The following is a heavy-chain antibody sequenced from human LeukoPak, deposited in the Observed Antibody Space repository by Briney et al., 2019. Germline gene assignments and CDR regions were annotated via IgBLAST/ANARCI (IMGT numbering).Heavy chain of an antibody. Sequence: PSQTLSLTXTVSGGSISSGDYYWSWIRQPPGKGLEWIGYIYYSVSTYYNPSLKSRVSISVDTSKNQFSLKLSSVTAADTAVYYCAKQWLRNAFDIWGQGTMVTVSS. CDR3: AKQWLRNAFDI. D-gene: IGHD3-22*01. CDR2: IYYSVST. V-gene: IGHV4-30-4*08. CDR1: GGSISSGDYY. J-gene: IGHJ3*02.